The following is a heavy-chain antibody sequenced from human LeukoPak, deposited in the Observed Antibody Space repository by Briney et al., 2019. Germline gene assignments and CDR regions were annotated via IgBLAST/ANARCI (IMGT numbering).Heavy chain of an antibody. CDR1: GYTFTSYG. CDR3: ASLKNYYDSSGYLVTDAFDI. CDR2: NSAYNGNT. V-gene: IGHV1-18*04. D-gene: IGHD3-22*01. J-gene: IGHJ3*02. Sequence: GASVKVSCKASGYTFTSYGISWERQAPGQGLEWMGCNSAYNGNTNYAQKFQGRVTMTTDTSTNTAYMELRSLKSDDTAVYYCASLKNYYDSSGYLVTDAFDIWGQGTMVTVSS.